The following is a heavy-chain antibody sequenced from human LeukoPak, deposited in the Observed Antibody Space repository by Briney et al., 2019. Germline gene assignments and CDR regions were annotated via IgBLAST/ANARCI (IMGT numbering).Heavy chain of an antibody. Sequence: KPSETLSLTCTVSGGSISSSSYYWGWIRQPPGKGLEWIGSIYYSGSTYYNPSLKSRVTISVDTSKNQFSLKLSSVTAADTAVYYCARRGDGGFDYWGQGTLVTVSS. CDR1: GGSISSSSYY. V-gene: IGHV4-39*01. D-gene: IGHD3-16*01. J-gene: IGHJ4*02. CDR2: IYYSGST. CDR3: ARRGDGGFDY.